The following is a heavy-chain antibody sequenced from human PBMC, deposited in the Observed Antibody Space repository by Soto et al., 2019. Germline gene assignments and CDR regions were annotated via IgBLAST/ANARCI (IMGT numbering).Heavy chain of an antibody. D-gene: IGHD4-17*01. CDR3: TTDPGDYEEF. CDR2: IKNRKDGGTA. Sequence: EVQLVESGGDLVKPGGCLRLSCAASGITFTNAWMSWVRQAPGKGLEWVGRIKNRKDGGTADYAAPVRGRFTISRDDSKNTLLWQMNRLEAEDTAVYDGTTDPGDYEEFWGKGTLVTVPS. CDR1: GITFTNAW. V-gene: IGHV3-15*01. J-gene: IGHJ1*01.